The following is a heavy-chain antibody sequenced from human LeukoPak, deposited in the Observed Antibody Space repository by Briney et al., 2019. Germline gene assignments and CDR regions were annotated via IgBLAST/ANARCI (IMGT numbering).Heavy chain of an antibody. J-gene: IGHJ4*02. CDR3: ARGPRSRGSSWVY. CDR1: GGFIINGKW. Sequence: SGTLSLTCGVSGGFIINGKWWSWVRQPPGKGLEWIGEISHSGSPNYNPSLKGRLTISVDTAKNQFSLKLSSVTAADTAVYYCARGPRSRGSSWVYWGQGTLVTVSS. CDR2: ISHSGSP. V-gene: IGHV4-4*02. D-gene: IGHD6-13*01.